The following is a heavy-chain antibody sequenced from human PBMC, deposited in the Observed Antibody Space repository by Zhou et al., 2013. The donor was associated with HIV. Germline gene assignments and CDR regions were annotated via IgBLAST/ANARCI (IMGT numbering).Heavy chain of an antibody. J-gene: IGHJ4*02. CDR3: ARSAQGDCGGDCYGWVKY. CDR1: GGTFSSYA. D-gene: IGHD2-21*01. Sequence: QVQLVQSGAEVKKPGSSVKVSCKASGGTFSSYAISWVRQAPGQGLEWMGGIIPIFGTLNYAQKFQGRVTITTDESTSTAYMELSSLKSEDTAVYYCARSAQGDCGGDCYGWVKYWGQGTLVTVSS. V-gene: IGHV1-69*05. CDR2: IIPIFGTL.